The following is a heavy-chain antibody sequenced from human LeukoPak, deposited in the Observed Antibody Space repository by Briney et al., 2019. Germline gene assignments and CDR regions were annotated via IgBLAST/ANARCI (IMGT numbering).Heavy chain of an antibody. J-gene: IGHJ4*02. CDR2: IHSSGST. CDR3: AIDRRGYCYLEY. CDR1: SGSISTYY. V-gene: IGHV4-4*08. Sequence: SETLSLTCTVSSGSISTYYWGWIRQSPGKGLEWIGYIHSSGSTNYNPSLKSRVTISGDTSKNEFSLKLTSVTAADTAVYFCAIDRRGYCYLEYWGQGTLVTVSS. D-gene: IGHD5-18*01.